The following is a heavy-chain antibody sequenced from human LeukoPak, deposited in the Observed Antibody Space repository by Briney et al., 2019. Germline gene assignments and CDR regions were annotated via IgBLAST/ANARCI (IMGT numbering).Heavy chain of an antibody. V-gene: IGHV3-9*01. CDR2: ISWNSGTI. CDR1: GFTFDDYA. CDR3: AKDSADGYRAYYFGMDV. J-gene: IGHJ6*02. Sequence: GRPLRLSCAASGFTFDDYAMHWVRQGPGKGLEWVSGISWNSGTIGYADSVKGRFTISRDNAKNSLYLQLSSLRPEDTALYYCAKDSADGYRAYYFGMDVWGQGTTVTVSS. D-gene: IGHD5-24*01.